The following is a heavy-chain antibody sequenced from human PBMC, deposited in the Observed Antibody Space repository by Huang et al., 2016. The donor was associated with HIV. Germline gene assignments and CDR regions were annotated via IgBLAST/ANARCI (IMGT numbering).Heavy chain of an antibody. CDR3: ARGSQLIDAAVYFSDYYYYLDV. V-gene: IGHV7-4-1*02. CDR2: SNTRAGNQ. Sequence: QVQLVQSGSELKKPGDSVMVSCKASGYSFNNYAINWVRQAPGQGHEWMGWSNTRAGNQSYAQKFTGQFVCSLDTSVRTAYLKIKSLKTEYTAWYYCARGSQLIDAAVYFSDYYYYLDVWAKGTTVTVSS. CDR1: GYSFNNYA. J-gene: IGHJ6*03. D-gene: IGHD2-8*01.